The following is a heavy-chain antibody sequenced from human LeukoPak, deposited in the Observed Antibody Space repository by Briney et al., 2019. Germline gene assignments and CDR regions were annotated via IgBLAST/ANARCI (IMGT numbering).Heavy chain of an antibody. V-gene: IGHV4-38-2*02. CDR2: IYHSGST. Sequence: SETLSLTCTVSGYSISSGYYWGWIRQPPGKGLEWIGSIYHSGSTYYNPSLKSRVTISVDTSKNQFSLKLSSVTAADTAVYYCASVFYGSGSYYFDYWGQGTLVTVSS. J-gene: IGHJ4*02. D-gene: IGHD3-10*01. CDR1: GYSISSGYY. CDR3: ASVFYGSGSYYFDY.